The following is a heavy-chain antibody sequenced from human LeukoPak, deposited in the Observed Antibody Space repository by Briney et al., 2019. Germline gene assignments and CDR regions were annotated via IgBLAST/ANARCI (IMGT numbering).Heavy chain of an antibody. Sequence: QTGGSLRLSCAASGFTFSSCGMHWVRQAPGKGLEWVAVTSYDGSNKYYADSVKGRFTISRDNSKNTLYLQMNSLRAEDTAVYYCAKGRGVPYEVVTAILDPWGQGTLVSVSS. D-gene: IGHD2-21*02. CDR1: GFTFSSCG. CDR3: AKGRGVPYEVVTAILDP. J-gene: IGHJ5*02. V-gene: IGHV3-30*18. CDR2: TSYDGSNK.